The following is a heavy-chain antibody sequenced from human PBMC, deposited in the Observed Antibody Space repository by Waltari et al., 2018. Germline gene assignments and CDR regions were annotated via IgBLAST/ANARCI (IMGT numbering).Heavy chain of an antibody. CDR3: ATEGANSEFHY. CDR2: INPNSCAT. V-gene: IGHV1-2*06. J-gene: IGHJ4*02. CDR1: GYAFLGYF. Sequence: QVQLVQSGADVKKSGASVKVSCRTSGYAFLGYFIHWVRQAPGQGLEWVGRINPNSCATNYPQKFQDRVTISRDTSIRTVYMDLTRLTTDDTAIYYCATEGANSEFHYWGQGTLVNVSS. D-gene: IGHD3-16*01.